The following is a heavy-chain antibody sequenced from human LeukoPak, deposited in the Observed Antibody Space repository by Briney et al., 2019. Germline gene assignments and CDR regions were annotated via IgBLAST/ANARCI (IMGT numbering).Heavy chain of an antibody. CDR2: IYYSGST. CDR3: ARQAGSYYFDY. CDR1: GGSISSYY. Sequence: PSGTLFLTCTVSGGSISSYYWSWIRQPPGKGLEWIGYIYYSGSTNYNPSLKSRVTISVDTSKNQFSLKLSSVTAADTAVYYCARQAGSYYFDYWGQGTLVTVSS. J-gene: IGHJ4*02. D-gene: IGHD1-26*01. V-gene: IGHV4-59*08.